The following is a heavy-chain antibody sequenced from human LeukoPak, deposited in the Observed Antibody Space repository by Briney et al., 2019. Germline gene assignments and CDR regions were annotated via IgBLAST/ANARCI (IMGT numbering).Heavy chain of an antibody. J-gene: IGHJ4*02. D-gene: IGHD4-17*01. CDR1: GFTFSDYY. CDR3: ARDYSTVTTFFDY. V-gene: IGHV3-11*04. CDR2: ITGGSTTI. Sequence: GGSLRLSCAASGFTFSDYYMTCMRQAPGKGLEWVSYITGGSTTIYYADSVKGRFTISRDNAKNSLYLQMNSLRAEDTAVYYCARDYSTVTTFFDYWGQGTLVTVSS.